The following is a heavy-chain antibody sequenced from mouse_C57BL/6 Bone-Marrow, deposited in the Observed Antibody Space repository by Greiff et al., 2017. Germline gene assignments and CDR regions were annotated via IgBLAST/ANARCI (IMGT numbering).Heavy chain of an antibody. V-gene: IGHV1-55*01. D-gene: IGHD2-3*01. CDR3: ARSAYDIRRGFYYAMDY. CDR1: GYTFTSYW. CDR2: IYPGSGST. J-gene: IGHJ4*01. Sequence: QVQLQQPGAELVKPGASVKMSCKASGYTFTSYWITWVKQRPGQGLEWIGEIYPGSGSTNYNEKFKSKATLTVDTSSSTAYMQLSSLTSEDSAVYDCARSAYDIRRGFYYAMDYWGQGTSVTVSS.